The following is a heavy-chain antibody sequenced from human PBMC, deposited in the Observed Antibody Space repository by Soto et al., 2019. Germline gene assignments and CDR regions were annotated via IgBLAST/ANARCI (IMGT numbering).Heavy chain of an antibody. CDR3: SRAKAYISGPKNFDY. CDR1: RACLSSVDHF. V-gene: IGHV4-30-4*01. D-gene: IGHD4-4*01. J-gene: IGHJ4*02. CDR2: VYDSESS. Sequence: SETLSLTCTVSRACLSSVDHFWRWIRHSPRKGLEWIGYVYDSESSYYNPSLKCRGTTSVDAYKTQIYLKLRFVTVADTAVYYCSRAKAYISGPKNFDYWGQGTLVTVSS.